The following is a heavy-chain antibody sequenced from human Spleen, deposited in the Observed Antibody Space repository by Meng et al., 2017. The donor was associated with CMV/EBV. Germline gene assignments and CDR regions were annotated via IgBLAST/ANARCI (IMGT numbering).Heavy chain of an antibody. J-gene: IGHJ3*01. CDR1: GFTFSAYA. D-gene: IGHD2-2*01. CDR2: ISYDGTNK. CDR3: AKGDIAVVTGAIGAFDV. Sequence: GESLKISCAASGFTFSAYAMHWVRQAPGKGLEWVAVISYDGTNKYYADSVKGRFTISRDNSKNTVYLQMNSLRAEDTAVYYCAKGDIAVVTGAIGAFDVWGQGTMVTVSS. V-gene: IGHV3-30-3*01.